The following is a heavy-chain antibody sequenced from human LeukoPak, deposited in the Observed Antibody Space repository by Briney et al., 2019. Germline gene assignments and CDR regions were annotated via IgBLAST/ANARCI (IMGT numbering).Heavy chain of an antibody. J-gene: IGHJ6*04. CDR1: GGSISSYY. CDR2: IYYSGST. D-gene: IGHD1-26*01. V-gene: IGHV4-59*01. Sequence: SETLSLTCTVSGGSISSYYWSWIRQPPGKGLEWIGYIYYSGSTNYNPSLKSRVTISEDTSKNQVSLKLTSVTAADTAVYYCARNHYGGSYSPRDGMDVWGKGTTVTVSS. CDR3: ARNHYGGSYSPRDGMDV.